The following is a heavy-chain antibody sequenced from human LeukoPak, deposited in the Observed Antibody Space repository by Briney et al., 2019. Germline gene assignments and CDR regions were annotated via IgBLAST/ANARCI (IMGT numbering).Heavy chain of an antibody. Sequence: GGSLRLSXAASGFTFSSYGMHWVRQVPGKGLEWVAFIRYDGSNKYYADSVKGRFTISRDNSKNTLYLQMNSLRAEDTAVYYCAKDVSIFGPYWYFDLWGRGTLVTVSS. V-gene: IGHV3-30*02. D-gene: IGHD3/OR15-3a*01. CDR3: AKDVSIFGPYWYFDL. CDR1: GFTFSSYG. J-gene: IGHJ2*01. CDR2: IRYDGSNK.